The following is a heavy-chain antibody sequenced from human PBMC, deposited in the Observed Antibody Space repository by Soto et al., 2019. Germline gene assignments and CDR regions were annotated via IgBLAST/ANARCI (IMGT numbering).Heavy chain of an antibody. CDR2: ISAYNGNT. V-gene: IGHV1-18*01. CDR1: GYTFTSYG. J-gene: IGHJ5*02. CDR3: ASDRGLFRGYFGNWFDP. D-gene: IGHD3-10*01. Sequence: ASVKVSCKASGYTFTSYGISWVRQAPGQGLEWMGWISAYNGNTNYAQKLQGRVTMTTDTSTSTAYMELRSLRSDDTAVYYCASDRGLFRGYFGNWFDPWGQGTLVTVSS.